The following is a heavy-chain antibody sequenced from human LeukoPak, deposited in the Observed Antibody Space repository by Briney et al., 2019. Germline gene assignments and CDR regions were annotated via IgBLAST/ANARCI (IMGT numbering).Heavy chain of an antibody. CDR1: GASINSHY. CDR2: IYISGST. D-gene: IGHD2-15*01. J-gene: IGHJ4*02. Sequence: SETLSRTCSVSGASINSHYWTWIRQPAGKGLEWIGRIYISGSTNYSSSLMSRVTMSVDTSKNQFSLNLISVTAADTAVYFCARALNPLPGTYYFDYWGQGTLVTVSS. CDR3: ARALNPLPGTYYFDY. V-gene: IGHV4-4*07.